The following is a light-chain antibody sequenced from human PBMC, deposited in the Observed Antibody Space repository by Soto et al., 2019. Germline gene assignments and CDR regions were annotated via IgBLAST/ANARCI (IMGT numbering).Light chain of an antibody. CDR2: GAS. V-gene: IGKV1-39*01. Sequence: DIQMTQSPSSLSAAIGDRVTITCRASQSIKNYLNWYQHKPGAAPKLLIFGASNLESGVPSRFSGSGSGTEFTLSISSLQPEDFATYYCQQCYSNTPIPFGQVTRLEIX. CDR1: QSIKNY. J-gene: IGKJ5*01. CDR3: QQCYSNTPIP.